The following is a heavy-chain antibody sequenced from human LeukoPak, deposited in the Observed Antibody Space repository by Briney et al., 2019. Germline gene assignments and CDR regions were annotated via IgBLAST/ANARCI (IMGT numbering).Heavy chain of an antibody. J-gene: IGHJ6*03. CDR1: GGTFSSYA. CDR2: IIPIFGTA. D-gene: IGHD2-8*01. Sequence: ASVKVSCKASGGTFSSYAISWVRQAPGQGPEWMGGIIPIFGTANYAQKFQGRVTITADESTSTAYMELSSLRSEDTAVYYCATSVWPPYYYYYYMDVWGKGTTVTVSS. CDR3: ATSVWPPYYYYYYMDV. V-gene: IGHV1-69*13.